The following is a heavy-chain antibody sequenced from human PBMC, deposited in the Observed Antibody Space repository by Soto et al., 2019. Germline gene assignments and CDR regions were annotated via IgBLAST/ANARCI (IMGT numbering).Heavy chain of an antibody. J-gene: IGHJ4*02. V-gene: IGHV3-21*01. CDR2: ISSSSSYI. CDR3: ARFIAAAGRIDY. CDR1: GFTFSSYS. D-gene: IGHD6-13*01. Sequence: GGSLRLSCAASGFTFSSYSMNWVRQAPGKGLEWVSSISSSSSYIYYADSVKGRFTISRDNAKNSLYLQMNSLRAEDTAVYYCARFIAAAGRIDYWGQGTLVTVSS.